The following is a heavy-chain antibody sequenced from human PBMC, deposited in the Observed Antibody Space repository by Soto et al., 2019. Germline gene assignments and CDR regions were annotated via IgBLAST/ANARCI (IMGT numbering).Heavy chain of an antibody. V-gene: IGHV3-48*03. D-gene: IGHD4-17*01. CDR3: PMLDFGDYPLSFCVDV. J-gene: IGHJ6*02. CDR1: GFPFRSYE. CDR2: ITSRSDAI. Sequence: EVQLVESGGTLVHPVGSLRLSCAVSGFPFRSYEMNWVRQAPGYVPECVSYITSRSDAIYYADSVKGRFAVSRDTVKDSLYLAMTSLRAEVTAVDYCPMLDFGDYPLSFCVDVLGQGTTGTVSS.